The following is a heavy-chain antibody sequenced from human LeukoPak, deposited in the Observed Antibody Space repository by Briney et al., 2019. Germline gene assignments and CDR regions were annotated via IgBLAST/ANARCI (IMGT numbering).Heavy chain of an antibody. V-gene: IGHV3-23*01. J-gene: IGHJ4*02. CDR2: ISGSGGST. CDR1: GFTFSSYA. D-gene: IGHD3-10*01. CDR3: AKMNGSGSYSDY. Sequence: GGPLRLSCAASGFTFSSYAMSWVRQAPGKGLEWVSAISGSGGSTYYADSVKGRFTISRDNSKNTLYLQMNSLRAEDTAVYYCAKMNGSGSYSDYWGQGTLVTVSS.